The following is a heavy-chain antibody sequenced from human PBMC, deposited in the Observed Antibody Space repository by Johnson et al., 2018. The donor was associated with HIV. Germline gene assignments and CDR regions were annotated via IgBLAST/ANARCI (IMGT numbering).Heavy chain of an antibody. CDR2: IRYDGSNK. V-gene: IGHV3-30*02. CDR3: AERSPILRAFDI. CDR1: GFTFSSYG. J-gene: IGHJ3*02. Sequence: QVQLVESGGGVVQPGGSLRLSCAASGFTFSSYGMHWVRQAPGKGLEWVAFIRYDGSNKYDADSVKGRFPISRDNAKNPLYLQMNSLRAEDTAVYYCAERSPILRAFDIWGQGTMVTVSS.